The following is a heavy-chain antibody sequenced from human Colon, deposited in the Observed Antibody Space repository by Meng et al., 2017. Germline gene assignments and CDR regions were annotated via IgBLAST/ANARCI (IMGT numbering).Heavy chain of an antibody. CDR3: ARTAAAAWSHDY. CDR2: IYYSGST. V-gene: IGHV4-39*07. CDR1: GGSISSSSYY. D-gene: IGHD6-13*01. Sequence: SETLSLTCTVSGGSISSSSYYWGWIRQPPGKGLEWIGSIYYSGSTYYNPSLKSRVTISVDTSKNQFSLKLSSVTAVDTAVYYCARTAAAAWSHDYWGQGTLVTVSS. J-gene: IGHJ4*02.